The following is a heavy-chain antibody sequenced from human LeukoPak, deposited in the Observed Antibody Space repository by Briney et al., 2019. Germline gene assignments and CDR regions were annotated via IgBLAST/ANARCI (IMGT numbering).Heavy chain of an antibody. D-gene: IGHD1-26*01. CDR3: ARGYSGSYPGEATNDY. J-gene: IGHJ4*02. Sequence: EASVKVSCTASGYTFTSYDINWVRQATGQGLEWMGWMNPNSGNTGYAQKFQARVTMTRNTSISTAYMELSSLRSEDTAVYYCARGYSGSYPGEATNDYWGQGTLVTVSS. V-gene: IGHV1-8*01. CDR2: MNPNSGNT. CDR1: GYTFTSYD.